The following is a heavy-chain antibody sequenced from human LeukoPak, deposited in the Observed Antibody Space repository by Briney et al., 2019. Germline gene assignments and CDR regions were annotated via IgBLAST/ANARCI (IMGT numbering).Heavy chain of an antibody. CDR2: INPNSGGT. CDR1: GYTFTVYY. D-gene: IGHD1-14*01. CDR3: ARDLGISDYYYYGMDV. Sequence: ASVKVSFKASGYTFTVYYMHWVRQAPGQGGEWMGWINPNSGGTNYAQKFQGRVTMTRDTAISTAYMELSRLRSDDTAVYYCARDLGISDYYYYGMDVWGQGTTVTVSS. V-gene: IGHV1-2*02. J-gene: IGHJ6*02.